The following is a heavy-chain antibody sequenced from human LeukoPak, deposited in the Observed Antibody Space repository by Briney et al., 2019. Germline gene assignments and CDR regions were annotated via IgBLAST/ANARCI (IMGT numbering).Heavy chain of an antibody. V-gene: IGHV3-23*01. D-gene: IGHD4-17*01. CDR3: ARLYGDWFDP. CDR2: ISGSGGST. CDR1: GFTFSSYA. Sequence: PGGSLRLSCAASGFTFSSYAMSWVRQAPGKGLEWVSAISGSGGSTYYADSVKGRFTTSRDNSKNTLYLQMNSLRAEDTAVYFCARLYGDWFDPWGPGTLVTVSS. J-gene: IGHJ5*02.